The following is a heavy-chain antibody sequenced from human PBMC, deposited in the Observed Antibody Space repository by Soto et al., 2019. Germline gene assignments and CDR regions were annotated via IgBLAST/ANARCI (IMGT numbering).Heavy chain of an antibody. D-gene: IGHD1-1*01. V-gene: IGHV1-18*01. CDR3: ARGRYGDY. CDR1: GYAFTTYG. Sequence: QVHLVQSGAGVKKPGASVKVSCQGSGYAFTTYGITWVRQAPGQGLEWMGWISAHNGNTNYAQKLQGRVTVTRDTSTSTAYMELRSLRYDDTAVYYCARGRYGDYWGQGALVTVSP. J-gene: IGHJ4*02. CDR2: ISAHNGNT.